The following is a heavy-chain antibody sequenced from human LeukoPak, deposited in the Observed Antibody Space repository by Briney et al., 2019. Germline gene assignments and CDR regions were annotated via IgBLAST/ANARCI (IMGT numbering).Heavy chain of an antibody. CDR1: GGSISSYY. CDR2: IYYSGST. V-gene: IGHV4-59*01. CDR3: ARVEEEEVAGGENYFDY. J-gene: IGHJ4*02. D-gene: IGHD6-19*01. Sequence: MTSETLSLTCTVSGGSISSYYWSWIRQPPGKGLEWIGYIYYSGSTDYNPSLKSRVTISVDTSKNQFSLKLSSVTAADTAVYYCARVEEEEVAGGENYFDYWGQGTLVTVSS.